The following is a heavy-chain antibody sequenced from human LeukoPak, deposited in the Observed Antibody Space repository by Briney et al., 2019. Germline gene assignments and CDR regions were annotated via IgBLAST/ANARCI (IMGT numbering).Heavy chain of an antibody. J-gene: IGHJ3*02. CDR1: GFTFSRYW. V-gene: IGHV3-30*03. Sequence: GGSLRLSCAASGFTFSRYWMHWVRQAPGKGLEWVAVISYDGRSKYYADSVKGRFTISRDNSKNTVYLQMNSLRAEDTAVYYCARERDSGGVYDYGGPMVGFDIWGQGTMVTVSS. CDR2: ISYDGRSK. CDR3: ARERDSGGVYDYGGPMVGFDI. D-gene: IGHD4-23*01.